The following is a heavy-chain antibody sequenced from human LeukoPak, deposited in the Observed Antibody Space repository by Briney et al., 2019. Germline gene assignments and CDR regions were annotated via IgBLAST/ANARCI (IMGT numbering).Heavy chain of an antibody. CDR3: AKGQRWELPLDF. CDR2: ISDSGRST. J-gene: IGHJ4*02. V-gene: IGHV3-23*01. D-gene: IGHD2-15*01. Sequence: GGSLRLSCAASGFTFSSYVMTWVPQAPGKGLEWVSAISDSGRSTYYADSVKGRFTISRDVSKSTLYLQMNSLRAEDTALYYCAKGQRWELPLDFWGQGTLVTVSS. CDR1: GFTFSSYV.